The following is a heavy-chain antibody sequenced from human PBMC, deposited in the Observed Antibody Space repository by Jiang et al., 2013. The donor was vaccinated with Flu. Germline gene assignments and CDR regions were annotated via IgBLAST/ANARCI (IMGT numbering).Heavy chain of an antibody. CDR3: AKKDIGTRWGAMDV. Sequence: CAASGFTFSNYAITWVRQAPGKGLEWVSVITGSGDSTYYADSVKGRFTISRDNSKNTLYLQMNSLRAEDTALYYCAKKDIGTRWGAMDVWGQGTTVTVSS. D-gene: IGHD5-12*01. CDR2: ITGSGDST. CDR1: GFTFSNYA. V-gene: IGHV3-23*01. J-gene: IGHJ6*02.